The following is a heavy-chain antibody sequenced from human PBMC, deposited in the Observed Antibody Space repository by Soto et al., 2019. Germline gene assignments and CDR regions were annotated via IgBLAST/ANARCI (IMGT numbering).Heavy chain of an antibody. V-gene: IGHV4-30-4*01. CDR1: GGSISSGDYY. CDR3: ARGGSDSPVTPYYGTANWFDP. D-gene: IGHD4-17*01. J-gene: IGHJ5*02. CDR2: MSYSGST. Sequence: QVHLQESGPGLVKPSQTLSLTCTVSGGSISSGDYYWSWIRQPPGKGLEWIGYMSYSGSTYYNPSLKSRITISVDTSKNQFSLKLSSVTAADTAVYYCARGGSDSPVTPYYGTANWFDPWGQGTLVTVSS.